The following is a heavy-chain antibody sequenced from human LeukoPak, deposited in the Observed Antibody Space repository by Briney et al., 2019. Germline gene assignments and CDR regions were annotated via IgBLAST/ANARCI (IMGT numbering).Heavy chain of an antibody. CDR2: IKQEGVET. CDR3: VRGGFTYDL. CDR1: GFTVSSNY. V-gene: IGHV3-7*01. Sequence: GGSLRLSCAASGFTVSSNYMSWVRQAPGKGLEWVANIKQEGVETYYVDSVKGRFTISRDNVRNWLYLQMTSLRVEDTAVYFCVRGGFTYDLWGQGTLVTVSS. J-gene: IGHJ4*02. D-gene: IGHD5-18*01.